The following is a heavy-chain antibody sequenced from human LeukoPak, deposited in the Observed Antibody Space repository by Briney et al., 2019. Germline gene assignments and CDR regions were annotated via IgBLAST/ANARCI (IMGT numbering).Heavy chain of an antibody. CDR1: GYTFTGYY. V-gene: IGHV1-2*02. CDR3: AREAYCSSTSCRGYFDY. CDR2: SNPNSGGT. J-gene: IGHJ4*02. Sequence: ASVKVSCKASGYTFTGYYMHWVRQAPGQGLEWMGWSNPNSGGTNYAQKFQGRVTMTRDTSISTAYMELSRLRSDDTAVYYCAREAYCSSTSCRGYFDYWGQGTLVTVSS. D-gene: IGHD2-2*01.